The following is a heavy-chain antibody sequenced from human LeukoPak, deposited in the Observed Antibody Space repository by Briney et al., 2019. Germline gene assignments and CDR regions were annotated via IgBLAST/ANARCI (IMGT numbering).Heavy chain of an antibody. CDR1: GFTVSSNY. CDR3: TREEWFHFDY. Sequence: GGSLRLSCAASGFTVSSNYMSWVRQAPGKGLEWVSVIYSGGSTYYADSVKGRFTISRDNSKNTLYLQMNSLRVEDTAVYYCTREEWFHFDYWGQGVLVTVSS. D-gene: IGHD3-3*01. V-gene: IGHV3-53*01. J-gene: IGHJ4*02. CDR2: IYSGGST.